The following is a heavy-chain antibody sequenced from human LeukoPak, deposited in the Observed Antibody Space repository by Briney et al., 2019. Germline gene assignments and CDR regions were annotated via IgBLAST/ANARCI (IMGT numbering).Heavy chain of an antibody. V-gene: IGHV3-30-3*01. CDR3: AREIAAAGTVLNDY. Sequence: GGSLRLSCAASGITFSSYAIHWVRQAPGRGLEWVAVISYDGSNKYYADSVKGRFTTSRDNSKNTLYLQMNSLEPEDTAVYYCAREIAAAGTVLNDYWGQGTLVTVSS. D-gene: IGHD6-13*01. CDR1: GITFSSYA. J-gene: IGHJ4*02. CDR2: ISYDGSNK.